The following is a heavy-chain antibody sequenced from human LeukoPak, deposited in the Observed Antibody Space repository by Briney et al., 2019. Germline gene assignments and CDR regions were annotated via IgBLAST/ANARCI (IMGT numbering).Heavy chain of an antibody. D-gene: IGHD2-15*01. CDR2: IIPILGIA. Sequence: ASAKVSCKASGGTFSSYTISWVRQAPGQGLEWMGRIIPILGIANYAQKFQGRVTITADKSTSTAYMELSSLRSEDTAVYYCARDWYCSGGSCYSYYYYYGMDVWGQGTTVTVSS. J-gene: IGHJ6*02. CDR1: GGTFSSYT. V-gene: IGHV1-69*04. CDR3: ARDWYCSGGSCYSYYYYYGMDV.